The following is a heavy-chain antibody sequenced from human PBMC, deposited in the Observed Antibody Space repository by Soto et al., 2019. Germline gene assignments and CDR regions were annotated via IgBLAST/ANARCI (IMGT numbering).Heavy chain of an antibody. CDR2: IYYSGST. V-gene: IGHV4-59*01. Sequence: QVQLQESGPGLVKPSETLSLTCTVSGGSISSYYWSWIRQPPGKGLEWIGYIYYSGSTNYNPSLKSXXTXSXXTSQNQFSLKLSSVTAADTAVYYCAGSYYYYGMDVWGQGTTVTVSS. CDR3: AGSYYYYGMDV. J-gene: IGHJ6*02. CDR1: GGSISSYY.